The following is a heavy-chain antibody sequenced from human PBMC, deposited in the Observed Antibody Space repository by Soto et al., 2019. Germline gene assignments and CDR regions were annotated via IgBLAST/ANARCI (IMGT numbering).Heavy chain of an antibody. CDR3: ARHRFTIFGVVIAAIDI. CDR2: ISAYNGNT. Sequence: GASVKVSCKASGYTFTSYGISWVRQAPGQGLEWMGWISAYNGNTNYAQKLQGRVTMTTDTSTSTAYMELRSLRSEDTAVYYCARHRFTIFGVVIAAIDIRGQGTMVTVSS. D-gene: IGHD3-3*01. J-gene: IGHJ3*02. V-gene: IGHV1-18*01. CDR1: GYTFTSYG.